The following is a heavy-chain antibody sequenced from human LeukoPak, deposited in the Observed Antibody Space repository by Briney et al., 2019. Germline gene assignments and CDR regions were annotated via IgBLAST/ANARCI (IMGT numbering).Heavy chain of an antibody. V-gene: IGHV3-21*01. D-gene: IGHD1-26*01. CDR1: GCTFRSYS. CDR2: IYPSSTYI. J-gene: IGHJ4*02. CDR3: ARGQSVGWEIGVCDF. Sequence: PAGSLRLSCAASGCTFRSYSMNWVRQAPGKGLEWVPAIYPSSTYIYYADSVKGRFTISRDDSRNTLYLQMTSLRAEDTAVYYCARGQSVGWEIGVCDFWGQGSLVTVAS.